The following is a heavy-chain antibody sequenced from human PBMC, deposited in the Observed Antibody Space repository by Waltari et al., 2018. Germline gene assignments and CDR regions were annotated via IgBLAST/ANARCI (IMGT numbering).Heavy chain of an antibody. V-gene: IGHV3-21*01. Sequence: DVQLVESGGGLVKPGASLRLSCGASGFDFNIYGMNWVRQFPGKGLEWVALVSGTTSYRYYADSVKGRFTVSRDSAKTSVYLQMDSLRVEDTAVYYCARGVFDSWGQGTLVTVSS. CDR3: ARGVFDS. CDR1: GFDFNIYG. CDR2: VSGTTSYR. J-gene: IGHJ5*01.